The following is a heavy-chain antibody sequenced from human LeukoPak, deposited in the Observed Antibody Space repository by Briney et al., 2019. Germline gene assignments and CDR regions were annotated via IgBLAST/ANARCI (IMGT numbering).Heavy chain of an antibody. J-gene: IGHJ4*02. CDR3: TVQSSSWYPYFDY. CDR1: GFTFDDYA. CDR2: IKSKTDGGTT. V-gene: IGHV3-15*01. D-gene: IGHD6-13*01. Sequence: GRSLRLSCAASGFTFDDYAMHWVRQAPGKGLEWVGRIKSKTDGGTTDYAAPVKGRFTISRDDSKNTLYLQMNSLKTEDTAVYYCTVQSSSWYPYFDYWGQGTLVTVSS.